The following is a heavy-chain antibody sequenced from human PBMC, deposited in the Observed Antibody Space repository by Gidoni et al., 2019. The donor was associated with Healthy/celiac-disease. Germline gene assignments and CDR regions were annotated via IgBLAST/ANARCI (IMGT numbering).Heavy chain of an antibody. CDR3: ARVLGRHIVVVPAAVGHYYYMDV. V-gene: IGHV1-18*01. D-gene: IGHD2-2*01. CDR1: GYTFTSYG. CDR2: ISAYNGNT. J-gene: IGHJ6*03. Sequence: QVQLVQSGAELKKPGASVKVSCKASGYTFTSYGTSWVRPAPGQGLEWMGWISAYNGNTNDAQKLQGRVTMTTDTSTSTAYMELRSLRSDDTAVYYCARVLGRHIVVVPAAVGHYYYMDVWGKGTTVTVSS.